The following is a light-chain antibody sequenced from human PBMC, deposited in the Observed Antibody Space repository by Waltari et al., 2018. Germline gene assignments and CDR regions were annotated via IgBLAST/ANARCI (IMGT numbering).Light chain of an antibody. CDR1: RSNIGSNY. CDR2: RNN. CDR3: AAWDDSLSGRV. Sequence: QSVLTQPPSASGTPGQRVTISCSGRRSNIGSNYVYWYQQLPGTAPKLIIYRNNQRPSGVPDRFSGSKSGTSASLAISGLRSEDEADYYCAAWDDSLSGRVFGGGTKLTVL. J-gene: IGLJ3*02. V-gene: IGLV1-47*01.